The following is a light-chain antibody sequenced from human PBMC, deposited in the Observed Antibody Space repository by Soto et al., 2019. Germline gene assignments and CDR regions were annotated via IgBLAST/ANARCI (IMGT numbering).Light chain of an antibody. CDR2: DAS. CDR3: QQYASSPQT. Sequence: EIVLTQSPVVLSLSVGERATLSCRASQTVKSSYLAWYQQKPGQAPRLLIYDASTRAAGIPDRFSASGSGTGFTLIISRLEPEDFAVYSCQQYASSPQTFGQGTKVDIK. J-gene: IGKJ1*01. CDR1: QTVKSSY. V-gene: IGKV3-20*01.